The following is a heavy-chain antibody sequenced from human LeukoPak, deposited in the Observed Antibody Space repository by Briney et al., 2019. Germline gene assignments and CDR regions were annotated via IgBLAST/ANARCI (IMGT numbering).Heavy chain of an antibody. V-gene: IGHV1-69*05. D-gene: IGHD3-9*01. J-gene: IGHJ4*02. CDR3: ARSTTVYGLVNSVIDY. Sequence: GASVKVSCKASGSSFSPYAVSWMRQAPGQGLEWMGGIIPIYNVTNYAHKFLGRVTITTDDSAKTAYMDLSGLKSDDTAMYYCARSTTVYGLVNSVIDYWGQGTLVTVSS. CDR1: GSSFSPYA. CDR2: IIPIYNVT.